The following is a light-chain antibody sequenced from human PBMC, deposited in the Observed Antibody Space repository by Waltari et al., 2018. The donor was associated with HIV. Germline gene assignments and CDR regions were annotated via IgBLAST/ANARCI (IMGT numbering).Light chain of an antibody. CDR2: DVS. CDR3: CSYAGSYPVV. Sequence: QSALTQPRSLSGSPGQSAPISCPGTSRDVGVSHFVHWYQQHPGKAPKLMIYDVSKRPSGVPDRFSGSKSGNTASLTISGLQAEDEADYYCCSYAGSYPVVFGGGTKLTVL. V-gene: IGLV2-11*01. J-gene: IGLJ2*01. CDR1: SRDVGVSHF.